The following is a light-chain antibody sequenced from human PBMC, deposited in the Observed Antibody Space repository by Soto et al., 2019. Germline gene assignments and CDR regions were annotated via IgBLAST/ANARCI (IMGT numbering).Light chain of an antibody. Sequence: QSALTQPASVSGSPGQSITISCTGTSSDVGSYNLVSWYQHHPGKPPNLMIYAGSKRPSGVSDRFSGSKSGNTASLTISGLQAEDEVDYYCCSYAGSQGTHYVFASGTNLTVL. J-gene: IGLJ1*01. CDR1: SSDVGSYNL. CDR2: AGS. CDR3: CSYAGSQGTHYV. V-gene: IGLV2-23*01.